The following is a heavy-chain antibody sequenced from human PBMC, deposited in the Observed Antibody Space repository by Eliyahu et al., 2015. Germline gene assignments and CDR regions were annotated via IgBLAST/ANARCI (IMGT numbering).Heavy chain of an antibody. Sequence: EVQLVESGGGLIQPGGSLRLSCAASXFTVSSXYMXXVRQAPGKGLEWLSVIYGGGSTYYADSVKGRFSISRDNSKNTLSLQMNSLRAEDTAVYYCARSLIVGGSSPDHWGQGTLVTVSS. D-gene: IGHD1-26*01. CDR3: ARSLIVGGSSPDH. CDR2: IYGGGST. J-gene: IGHJ4*02. V-gene: IGHV3-53*01. CDR1: XFTVSSXY.